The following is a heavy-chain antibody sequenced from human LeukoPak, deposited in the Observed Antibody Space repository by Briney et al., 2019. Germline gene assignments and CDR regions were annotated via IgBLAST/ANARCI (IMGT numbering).Heavy chain of an antibody. CDR2: ISGSGGST. V-gene: IGHV3-23*01. D-gene: IGHD3-22*01. CDR1: GITLSNYG. J-gene: IGHJ4*02. CDR3: AKRGVVIRVILVGFHKEAYYFDS. Sequence: GGSLRLSCAVSGITLSNYGMSWVRQAPGRGLEWVAGISGSGGSTNYADSVKGRFTISRDNAKNTLYLQMNSLRAEDTAVYFCAKRGVVIRVILVGFHKEAYYFDSWGQGALVTVSS.